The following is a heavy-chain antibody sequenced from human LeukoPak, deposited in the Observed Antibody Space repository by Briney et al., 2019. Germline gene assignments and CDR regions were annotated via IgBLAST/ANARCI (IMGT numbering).Heavy chain of an antibody. Sequence: GESLKISCKGSGYSFTSYWIGWVRQMPGKGLEWMGIIYPGDSDTRYSPSFQGQVTISADKSISTAYLQWSSLKASDTAMYYCASSSYTHDYGDYDPGYFQHWGQGTLVTVSS. D-gene: IGHD4-17*01. CDR1: GYSFTSYW. V-gene: IGHV5-51*01. CDR2: IYPGDSDT. J-gene: IGHJ1*01. CDR3: ASSSYTHDYGDYDPGYFQH.